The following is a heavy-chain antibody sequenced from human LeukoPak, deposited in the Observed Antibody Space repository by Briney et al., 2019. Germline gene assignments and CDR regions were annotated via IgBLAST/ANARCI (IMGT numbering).Heavy chain of an antibody. V-gene: IGHV4-4*07. D-gene: IGHD3-22*01. CDR1: GGSISSYY. Sequence: SETLSLTCTVSGGSISSYYWSWIRQPAGKGLEWIGRIYTSGSTNYNPSLKSRVTISVDTSKNQFSLKLSSVTAADTAVYYCARAPDSSGYYFPLDYWGQGALVTVSS. CDR3: ARAPDSSGYYFPLDY. CDR2: IYTSGST. J-gene: IGHJ4*02.